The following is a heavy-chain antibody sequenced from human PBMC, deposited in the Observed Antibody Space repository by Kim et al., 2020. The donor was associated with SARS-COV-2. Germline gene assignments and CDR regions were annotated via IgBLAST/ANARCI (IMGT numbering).Heavy chain of an antibody. CDR3: VKRGYSSTSSFDY. J-gene: IGHJ4*02. Sequence: GGSLRLSCAASGFTFSSYWMHWVRQAPGKGLVWVSRISDGGSRTNYADSVKGRFTVSRDNSKNMLYLEMTSLRAEDTALYYCVKRGYSSTSSFDYWRRGTLVTVSS. CDR1: GFTFSSYW. CDR2: ISDGGSRT. D-gene: IGHD6-13*01. V-gene: IGHV3-74*01.